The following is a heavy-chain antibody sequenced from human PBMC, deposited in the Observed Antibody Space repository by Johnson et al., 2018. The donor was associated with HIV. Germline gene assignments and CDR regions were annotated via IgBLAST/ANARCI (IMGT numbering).Heavy chain of an antibody. V-gene: IGHV3-30*02. Sequence: QVQLVESGGGLVKPGGSLRLSCAASGFTFSDYYMSWIRQAPGKGLEWVAVIWYDGSNKYYADSVKGRFTISRDNSKNTLYLQMNSLRAEDTALYYCAKSPGGSGRAGGAFDIWGQGTMVTVSS. CDR3: AKSPGGSGRAGGAFDI. CDR1: GFTFSDYY. J-gene: IGHJ3*02. D-gene: IGHD2-15*01. CDR2: IWYDGSNK.